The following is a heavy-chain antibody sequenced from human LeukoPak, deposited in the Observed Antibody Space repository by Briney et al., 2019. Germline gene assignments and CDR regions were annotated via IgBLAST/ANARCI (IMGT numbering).Heavy chain of an antibody. J-gene: IGHJ4*02. D-gene: IGHD1-20*01. V-gene: IGHV3-23*01. Sequence: GGSLRLSCAVSGFSFNIYAMSWVRQAPGVGLEWVSGITGDGSGTFYADSVKGRFTISRDHSRNTLYLDMSNLRAEDTAIYYCAKDETISGINYFAYWGQGTLVTVFS. CDR1: GFSFNIYA. CDR2: ITGDGSGT. CDR3: AKDETISGINYFAY.